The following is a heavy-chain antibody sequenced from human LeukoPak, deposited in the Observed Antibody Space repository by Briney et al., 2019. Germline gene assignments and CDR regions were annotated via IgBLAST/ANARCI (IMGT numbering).Heavy chain of an antibody. CDR3: ARRVEYNYGFRFDP. V-gene: IGHV4-4*07. Sequence: SETLSLTCTVSGGSIRSYLWNWIRQPAGKGLEWIGHIYSSDNTSYNPSLKSRVTMSVDTSRNQFSLKLTSVTAADTAVYYCARRVEYNYGFRFDPWGQGTLVTVSS. J-gene: IGHJ5*02. D-gene: IGHD5-18*01. CDR2: IYSSDNT. CDR1: GGSIRSYL.